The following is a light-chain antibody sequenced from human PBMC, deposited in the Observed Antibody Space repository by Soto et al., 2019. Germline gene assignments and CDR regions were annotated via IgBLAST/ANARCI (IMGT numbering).Light chain of an antibody. CDR2: AAS. Sequence: AIRMTQSPSSLSASTGDRVTITCRASQGISSYLAWYQQKPGKAPKLLIYAASTLQSGVPSRFSGSGSGTDFTLTISCLQSEDFATYYCQRYYSYPPTFGQVTKVDIK. CDR1: QGISSY. CDR3: QRYYSYPPT. V-gene: IGKV1-8*01. J-gene: IGKJ1*01.